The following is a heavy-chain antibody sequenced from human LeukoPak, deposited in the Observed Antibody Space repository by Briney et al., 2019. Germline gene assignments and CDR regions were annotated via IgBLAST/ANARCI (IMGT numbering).Heavy chain of an antibody. Sequence: PGGSLRLSCVAPGFTFSSYWMHWVRQPPGNGLVWVSRIGSDGSTTTYADSVKGRFTISRDNAKNTLYLQMNSLRAEDTAVYYCARERSGSSGYYSAIDSWGQGTLVTVSS. J-gene: IGHJ4*02. CDR1: GFTFSSYW. CDR2: IGSDGSTT. V-gene: IGHV3-74*01. D-gene: IGHD3-22*01. CDR3: ARERSGSSGYYSAIDS.